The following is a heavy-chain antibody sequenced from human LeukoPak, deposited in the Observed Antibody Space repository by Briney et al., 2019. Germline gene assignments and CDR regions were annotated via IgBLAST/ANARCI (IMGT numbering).Heavy chain of an antibody. J-gene: IGHJ4*02. V-gene: IGHV4-59*01. CDR2: IYYSGST. Sequence: PSETLSLTCTVSGGSISSSYWSWIRQPPRKGLEWIGSIYYSGSTNYNPSLKSRVTISLDTSKNQFSLKLSSVTAADTAVYYCARATAYYCVDYWGQGTLDSVSS. CDR1: GGSISSSY. D-gene: IGHD2-21*01. CDR3: ARATAYYCVDY.